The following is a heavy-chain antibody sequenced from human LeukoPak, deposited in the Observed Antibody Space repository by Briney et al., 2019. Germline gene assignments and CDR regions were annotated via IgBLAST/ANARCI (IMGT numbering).Heavy chain of an antibody. D-gene: IGHD3-22*01. V-gene: IGHV3-66*01. CDR3: AGTNYYDSSGLDIDY. CDR2: IYSGGST. Sequence: GGSLRLSCAASGFTVSSNYMSWVRQAPGKGLEWASVIYSGGSTYYADSVKGRFTISRDNSKNTLYLQMNSLRAEDTAVYYCAGTNYYDSSGLDIDYWGQGTLVTVST. CDR1: GFTVSSNY. J-gene: IGHJ4*02.